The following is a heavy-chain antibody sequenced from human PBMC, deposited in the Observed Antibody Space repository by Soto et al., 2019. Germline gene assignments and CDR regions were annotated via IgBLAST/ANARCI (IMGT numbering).Heavy chain of an antibody. CDR2: ISVYHGNT. J-gene: IGHJ4*02. V-gene: IGHV1-18*01. CDR1: GFTFNTYV. D-gene: IGHD1-26*01. CDR3: ARGGSGSYRMFDY. Sequence: QVQLVQSGAEVKKPGASVTVSCQASGFTFNTYVITWVRQAPGQGLEWLGWISVYHGNTNYAQKVQGRVTMTTDTSTSSAYVELRSLRSEDTAVYYCARGGSGSYRMFDYWGQGTLVTVSS.